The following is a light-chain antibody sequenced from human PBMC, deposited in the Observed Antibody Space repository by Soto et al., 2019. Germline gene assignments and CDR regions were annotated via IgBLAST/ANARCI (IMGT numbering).Light chain of an antibody. CDR1: QSILDRSKNKYY. J-gene: IGKJ1*01. CDR2: WSS. V-gene: IGKV4-1*01. CDR3: QQYCTSPWT. Sequence: DIVMTQSPDSLAVSLGERATFNCKSSQSILDRSKNKYYLAWYQQKSGQPPKLLIYWSSLRESVVPDGFTGSGSGTDFALTIRRLQAEDVAVYYCQQYCTSPWTFGQGTKVE.